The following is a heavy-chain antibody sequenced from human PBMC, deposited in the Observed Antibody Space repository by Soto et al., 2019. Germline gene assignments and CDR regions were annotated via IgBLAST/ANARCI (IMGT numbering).Heavy chain of an antibody. D-gene: IGHD2-2*01. Sequence: HPGGSLRLSCAASGFTFSSYGMHWVRQAPGKGLEWVAVIWYDGSNKYYADSVKGRFTISRDNSKNTLYLQMNSLRAEDTAVYYCARDRTSTSYSYYFDYWGQGTLVTVS. V-gene: IGHV3-33*01. CDR3: ARDRTSTSYSYYFDY. J-gene: IGHJ4*02. CDR1: GFTFSSYG. CDR2: IWYDGSNK.